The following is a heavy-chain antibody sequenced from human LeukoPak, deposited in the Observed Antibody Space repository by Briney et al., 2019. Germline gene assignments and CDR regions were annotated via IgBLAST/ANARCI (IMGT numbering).Heavy chain of an antibody. CDR3: ARDLGYQYYYMDV. Sequence: SQTLSLTCSVSGDSISHGTYYWSWIRQPAGQGLEWIGRIYTTGATNYNPSLKTRVTISVDPSLNQFSLKLSSVTAADTAVYYCARDLGYQYYYMDVWGKGTTVTVSS. D-gene: IGHD6-25*01. CDR1: GDSISHGTYY. CDR2: IYTTGAT. V-gene: IGHV4-61*02. J-gene: IGHJ6*03.